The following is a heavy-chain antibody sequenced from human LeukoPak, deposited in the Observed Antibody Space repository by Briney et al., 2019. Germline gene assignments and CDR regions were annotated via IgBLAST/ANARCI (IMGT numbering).Heavy chain of an antibody. V-gene: IGHV3-23*01. J-gene: IGHJ4*02. CDR1: GFTLSSYA. CDR3: VRDRYYVPDY. CDR2: ISDSGNT. Sequence: PGGSLRLSCAASGFTLSSYAMSWVRQAPGKGLEWVSAISDSGNTYHADSVKGRFTISRDSSKNTLYLQMNSLRAEDTAVYYCVRDRYYVPDYWGQGTLVTVSS. D-gene: IGHD3-10*02.